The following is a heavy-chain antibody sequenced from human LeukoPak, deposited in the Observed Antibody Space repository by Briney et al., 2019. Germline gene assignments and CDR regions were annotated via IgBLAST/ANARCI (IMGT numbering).Heavy chain of an antibody. D-gene: IGHD3-3*01. CDR1: GFTFSSYA. V-gene: IGHV3-23*01. CDR3: AKLAYYDFWSGYWNGASFDY. Sequence: GGSLRLSCAASGFTFSSYAMSSVRQPPGKRLEWVSAISGSGGSTYYADSVKGRFTISRDNSKNTLYLQMNSLRAEDTAVYYCAKLAYYDFWSGYWNGASFDYWGQGSLVTVPS. J-gene: IGHJ4*02. CDR2: ISGSGGST.